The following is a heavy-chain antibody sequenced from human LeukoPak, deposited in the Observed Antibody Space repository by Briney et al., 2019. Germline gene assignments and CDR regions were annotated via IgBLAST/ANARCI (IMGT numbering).Heavy chain of an antibody. Sequence: SVKVSCTASGGTFSSYAISWVRQAPGQGLEWMGGIIPMFDTPNYAQKFQGRVTITTDKSTSTAYMELSSLRSEDTAMYYCARDLPDFSLRISSGGFDIWGQGTMVTVSS. CDR1: GGTFSSYA. J-gene: IGHJ3*02. CDR3: ARDLPDFSLRISSGGFDI. CDR2: IIPMFDTP. D-gene: IGHD4-23*01. V-gene: IGHV1-69*05.